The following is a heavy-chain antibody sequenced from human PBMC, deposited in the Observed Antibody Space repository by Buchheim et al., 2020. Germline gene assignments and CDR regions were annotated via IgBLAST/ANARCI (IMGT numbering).Heavy chain of an antibody. CDR2: ISYDGSYK. D-gene: IGHD2-2*01. V-gene: IGHV3-30*03. J-gene: IGHJ4*02. CDR1: GFTFSSHA. CDR3: GAEVGSREFDN. Sequence: QVQLVESGGGVVQPGRSLRLSCAASGFTFSSHAMHWVRQPPGKGLEWVAIISYDGSYKDYPASVKGRFTVSRDNFQNTLFPQMNSLRAEDTAVYYCGAEVGSREFDNWGQGTL.